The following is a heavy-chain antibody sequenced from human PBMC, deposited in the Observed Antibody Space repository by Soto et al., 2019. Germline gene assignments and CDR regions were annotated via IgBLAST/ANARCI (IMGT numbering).Heavy chain of an antibody. D-gene: IGHD4-4*01. Sequence: SETLSLTCTVSGGSISSYYWSWIRQPPGKGLEWIGYIYYSGSTNYNPSLKSRVTISVDTSKNQFSLKLSSVTAADTAVYYCAGGMTTWDNWFDPWGQGTLVTVSS. J-gene: IGHJ5*02. V-gene: IGHV4-59*01. CDR3: AGGMTTWDNWFDP. CDR2: IYYSGST. CDR1: GGSISSYY.